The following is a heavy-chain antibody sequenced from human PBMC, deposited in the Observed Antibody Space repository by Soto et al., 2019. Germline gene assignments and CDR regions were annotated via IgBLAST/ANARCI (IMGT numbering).Heavy chain of an antibody. CDR3: ARGGNWNYESVWFDP. J-gene: IGHJ5*02. CDR1: GGSISTYY. CDR2: IYYSGST. D-gene: IGHD1-7*01. V-gene: IGHV4-59*01. Sequence: PSETLSLTCTVSGGSISTYYWSWIRQPPGKGLEWIAYIYYSGSTNYNPSLKSRVTISVDTSKNQFSLRLSSVTAADTAVYYCARGGNWNYESVWFDPWGQGTLVTVSS.